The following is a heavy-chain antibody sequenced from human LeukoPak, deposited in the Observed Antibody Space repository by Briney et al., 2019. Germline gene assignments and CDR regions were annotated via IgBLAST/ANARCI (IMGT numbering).Heavy chain of an antibody. Sequence: SETLSLTCTVSGGSFSTYYWSWIRQPPGKGLEWIGYIYYSGSTDYNPSLKSRVTMSLDTSQYLYSLKLSSVPAAFSAFYYCSRAVICFGAAVAKGFDCWGQGTLVTVSS. CDR3: SRAVICFGAAVAKGFDC. V-gene: IGHV4-59*01. J-gene: IGHJ4*02. CDR1: GGSFSTYY. CDR2: IYYSGST. D-gene: IGHD2-21*01.